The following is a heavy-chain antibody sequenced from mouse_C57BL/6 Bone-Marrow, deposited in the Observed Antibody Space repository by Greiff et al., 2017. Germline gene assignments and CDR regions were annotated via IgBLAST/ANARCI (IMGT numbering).Heavy chain of an antibody. V-gene: IGHV10-1*01. CDR1: GFSFNTYA. CDR2: IRSKSNNYAT. CDR3: VRHEDAMDY. J-gene: IGHJ4*01. Sequence: DVHLVESGGGLVQPKGSLKLSCAASGFSFNTYAMNWVRQAPGKGLEWVARIRSKSNNYATYYAYSVKDSFTISRDDSESMLYLQMNNLKTEDTALYYCVRHEDAMDYWGQGTSVTVSS.